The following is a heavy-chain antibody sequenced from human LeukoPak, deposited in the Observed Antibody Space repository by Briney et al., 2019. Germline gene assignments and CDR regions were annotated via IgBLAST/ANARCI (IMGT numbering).Heavy chain of an antibody. J-gene: IGHJ4*02. CDR1: GFTFSSYS. CDR3: VRDRYYYDSSGYYDYFDY. CDR2: ITVTSSTI. D-gene: IGHD3-22*01. V-gene: IGHV3-48*02. Sequence: GGSLRLSCAASGFTFSSYSMNWVRQAPGKGLEWVSYITVTSSTIYSADSVKGRFTISRDNAKNSLYLQMNSLRDEDTAVYYCVRDRYYYDSSGYYDYFDYWGQGTLVTVSS.